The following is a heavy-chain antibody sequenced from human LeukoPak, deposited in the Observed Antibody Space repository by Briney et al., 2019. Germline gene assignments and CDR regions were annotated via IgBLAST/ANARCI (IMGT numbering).Heavy chain of an antibody. CDR1: GYTFTTYG. D-gene: IGHD5-12*01. CDR2: INPYNGDT. J-gene: IGHJ6*02. V-gene: IGHV1-18*01. Sequence: ASVKVSCKASGYTFTTYGISWVRQAPGQGLEWMGWINPYNGDTNYAQKLQGRVTMTTETSTGTAYIELRSLRSDDTAVYYCARVMHWDIVMARGRGMDVWGQGTTVTVSS. CDR3: ARVMHWDIVMARGRGMDV.